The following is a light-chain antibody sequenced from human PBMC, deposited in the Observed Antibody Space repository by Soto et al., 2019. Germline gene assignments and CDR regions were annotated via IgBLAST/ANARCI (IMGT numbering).Light chain of an antibody. V-gene: IGKV3-15*01. CDR3: QQYIRWPLT. CDR1: QSVSSN. CDR2: GAS. J-gene: IGKJ4*01. Sequence: EIVMTQSPAPLSVSPGERATLSCKASQSVSSNLAWYQQKPGQAPSLLIYGASTRATGTPARFSGSGSGTECTLTISSLQSEDVAVYYCQQYIRWPLTFCGGTKVDIK.